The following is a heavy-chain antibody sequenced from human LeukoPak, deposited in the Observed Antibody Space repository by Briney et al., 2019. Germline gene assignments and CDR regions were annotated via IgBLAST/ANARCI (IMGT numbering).Heavy chain of an antibody. CDR2: IIPIFGTA. V-gene: IGHV1-69*01. Sequence: GASVKVSCKASGGTFSSYAISWVRQAPGQGLEWMGGIIPIFGTANYAQKFQGRVTITADESTSTAYMELSSLRSEDTAVYYCARDREDYDFWSGNKKDYYYMDVWGQGTMVTVSS. CDR3: ARDREDYDFWSGNKKDYYYMDV. CDR1: GGTFSSYA. J-gene: IGHJ6*03. D-gene: IGHD3-3*01.